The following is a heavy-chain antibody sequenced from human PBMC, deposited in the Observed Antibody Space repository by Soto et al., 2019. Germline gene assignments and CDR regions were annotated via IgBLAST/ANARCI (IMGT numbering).Heavy chain of an antibody. CDR1: GGSISSGGYY. J-gene: IGHJ6*02. CDR3: ARAGYYGSGPTMDV. Sequence: PSETLSLTCTVSGGSISSGGYYWSWIRQHPGKGLEWIGYIYYSGSTYYNPSLKSRVTISVDTSKNQFSLKLSSVTAADTAVYYCARAGYYGSGPTMDVWGQGTTVTVS. D-gene: IGHD3-10*01. CDR2: IYYSGST. V-gene: IGHV4-31*03.